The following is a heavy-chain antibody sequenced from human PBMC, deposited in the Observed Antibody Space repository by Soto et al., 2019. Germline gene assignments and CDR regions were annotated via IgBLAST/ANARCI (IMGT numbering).Heavy chain of an antibody. J-gene: IGHJ4*02. D-gene: IGHD4-17*01. CDR1: GFTFSSYA. Sequence: PVGSLRLSCAASGFTFSSYAMSWVRQAPGKGLEWVSAISGSGGSTYYADSVKGRFTISRDNSKNTLYLQMNSLRAEDTAVYYCAKDDYGDYLPEFDYWGQGTLVTVSS. CDR3: AKDDYGDYLPEFDY. V-gene: IGHV3-23*01. CDR2: ISGSGGST.